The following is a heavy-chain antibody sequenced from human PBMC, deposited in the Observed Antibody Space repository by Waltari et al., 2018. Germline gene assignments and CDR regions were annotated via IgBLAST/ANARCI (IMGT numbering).Heavy chain of an antibody. V-gene: IGHV4-34*01. J-gene: IGHJ5*02. CDR3: ARTWGYSPPLGWFDP. CDR1: GGPFTDYS. Sequence: QVQLHQWGAGLLKPSETLSLTCAVSGGPFTDYSWIWIRQSPDKGLEWIGEISHSGSTNYNPSLKSRVTMSVDTIKKQCSLKLTSVTAADTAVYFCARTWGYSPPLGWFDPWGRGTRVTVSS. CDR2: ISHSGST. D-gene: IGHD1-26*01.